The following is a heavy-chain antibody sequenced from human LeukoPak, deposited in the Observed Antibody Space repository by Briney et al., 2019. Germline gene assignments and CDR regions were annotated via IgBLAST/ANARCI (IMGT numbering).Heavy chain of an antibody. J-gene: IGHJ3*02. Sequence: ASVNVSCKASGYTFTSYDINWVRQATGQGLEWMGWMNPNSGNTGYAQKFQGRVTITRNTSISTAYMELSSLRSEDTAVYYCARESPQGAFDIWGQGTMVTVSS. CDR3: ARESPQGAFDI. V-gene: IGHV1-8*03. CDR2: MNPNSGNT. CDR1: GYTFTSYD.